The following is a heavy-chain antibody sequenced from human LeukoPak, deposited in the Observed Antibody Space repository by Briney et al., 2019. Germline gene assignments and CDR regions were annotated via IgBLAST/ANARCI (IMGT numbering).Heavy chain of an antibody. J-gene: IGHJ6*02. D-gene: IGHD1-26*01. CDR1: GGSISSYY. Sequence: SETLSLTCTVSGGSISSYYWSWIRQPAGKGLEWIGRIYTSGSTNYNPSLKSRVTMSVDTSKNQFSLKLSSVTTADTAVYYCALGRQLNYYYYGMDVWGQGTTVTVSS. V-gene: IGHV4-4*07. CDR3: ALGRQLNYYYYGMDV. CDR2: IYTSGST.